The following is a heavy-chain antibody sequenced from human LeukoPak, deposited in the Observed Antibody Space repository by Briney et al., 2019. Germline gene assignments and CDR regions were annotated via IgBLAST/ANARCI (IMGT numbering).Heavy chain of an antibody. CDR1: GFTLSSYA. CDR3: AELGITMIGGV. Sequence: GGSLRLSCAASGFTLSSYAMRWVRQAPGKGLEWVSATSSSDAGTYYADSVKGRFTISRDNAKNSLYLQMNSLRAEDTAVYYCAELGITMIGGVWGKGTTVTISS. CDR2: TSSSDAGT. J-gene: IGHJ6*04. D-gene: IGHD3-10*02. V-gene: IGHV3-23*01.